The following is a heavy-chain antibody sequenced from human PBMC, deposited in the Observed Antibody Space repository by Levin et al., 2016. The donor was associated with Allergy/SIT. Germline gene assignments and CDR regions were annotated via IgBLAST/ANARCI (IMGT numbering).Heavy chain of an antibody. CDR3: ARGRILLTFDY. J-gene: IGHJ4*02. Sequence: WIRQPPGKGLEWIGYIYYSGSTNYNPSLKSRVTISVDTSKNQFSLKLSSVTAADTAVYFCARGRILLTFDYWGQGSLVTVSS. D-gene: IGHD2-15*01. CDR2: IYYSGST. V-gene: IGHV4-59*01.